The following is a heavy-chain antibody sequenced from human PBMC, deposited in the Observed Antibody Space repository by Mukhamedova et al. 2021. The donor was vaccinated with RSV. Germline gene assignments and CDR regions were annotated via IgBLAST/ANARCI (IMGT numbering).Heavy chain of an antibody. Sequence: GTTYYNASLKSRVTMFVDTSENQFSLKLSSVTAADTAVYYCARHRSHPDTKINWFDPWGQGALVTVSS. J-gene: IGHJ5*02. D-gene: IGHD2-2*01. CDR3: ARHRSHPDTKINWFDP. V-gene: IGHV4-39*01. CDR2: GTT.